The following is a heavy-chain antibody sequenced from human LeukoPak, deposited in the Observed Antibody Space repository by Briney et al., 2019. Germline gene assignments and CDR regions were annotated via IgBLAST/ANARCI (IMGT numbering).Heavy chain of an antibody. Sequence: GGSLRLSCAASRFTFSSYWMSWVRQAPGKGLEWGANIKQDGSEKYYVDSVKGRFTISRNNAKNSLYLQMNSLRAEDTAVYYCAREQIAVAGTLDYWGQGTLVTVSS. CDR3: AREQIAVAGTLDY. J-gene: IGHJ4*02. CDR2: IKQDGSEK. D-gene: IGHD6-19*01. CDR1: RFTFSSYW. V-gene: IGHV3-7*01.